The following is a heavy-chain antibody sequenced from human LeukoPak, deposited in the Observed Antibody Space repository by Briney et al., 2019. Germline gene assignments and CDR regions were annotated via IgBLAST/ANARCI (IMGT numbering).Heavy chain of an antibody. V-gene: IGHV4-4*02. CDR3: ARGAIRLQPRVKSSWYFDL. D-gene: IGHD5-18*01. Sequence: PSETLSLTCAVSGGSISSSNWWSWVRQPPGKGLEWIGEIYHSGSTNYNPSLKSRVTISVDKSKNQFSLKLSSVTAADTAVYYCARGAIRLQPRVKSSWYFDLWGRGTLVTVSS. CDR1: GGSISSSNW. J-gene: IGHJ2*01. CDR2: IYHSGST.